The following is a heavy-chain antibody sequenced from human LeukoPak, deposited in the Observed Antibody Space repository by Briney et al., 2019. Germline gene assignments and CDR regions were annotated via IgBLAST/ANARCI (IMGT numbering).Heavy chain of an antibody. J-gene: IGHJ6*02. CDR1: GGSISSYY. CDR3: ARDLHYVDLTNACGMDV. CDR2: IYYSGST. V-gene: IGHV4-59*01. D-gene: IGHD3-16*01. Sequence: PSETLSLTCTVSGGSISSYYWSWIRQPPGKGLEWIGYIYYSGSTNYNPSLKSRVTISVDTSKNQFSLKLSSVTAADTAVYYCARDLHYVDLTNACGMDVWGQGTTVTVSS.